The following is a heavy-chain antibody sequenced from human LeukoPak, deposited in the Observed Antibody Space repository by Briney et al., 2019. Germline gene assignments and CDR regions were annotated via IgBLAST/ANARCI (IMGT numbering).Heavy chain of an antibody. D-gene: IGHD6-19*01. CDR2: IDYRGST. V-gene: IGHV4-59*08. Sequence: SETLSLTCTVSGGSMNNYYWSWIRQPPGKGMEYIGSIDYRGSTKYNPSLKSRVTISVDMSKNQFSLKLSSVTAADTAVYYCARVLPYSSGWGVDYWGQGALVTVSS. CDR3: ARVLPYSSGWGVDY. CDR1: GGSMNNYY. J-gene: IGHJ4*02.